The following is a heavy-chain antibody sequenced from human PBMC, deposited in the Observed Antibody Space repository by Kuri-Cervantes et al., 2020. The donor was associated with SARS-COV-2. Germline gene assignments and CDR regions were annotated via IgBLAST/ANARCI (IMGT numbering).Heavy chain of an antibody. CDR3: ARHSAFGELLYWFDP. CDR1: GDSVSSNSDA. Sequence: SCAISGDSVSSNSDAWNWIRQSPSRGLEWLGRTYYRSKWYNDYAVSVKSRITINPDTSKNQFSLKLSSVTAADTAVYYCARHSAFGELLYWFDPWGQGTLVTVSS. J-gene: IGHJ5*02. V-gene: IGHV6-1*01. CDR2: TYYRSKWYN. D-gene: IGHD3-10*01.